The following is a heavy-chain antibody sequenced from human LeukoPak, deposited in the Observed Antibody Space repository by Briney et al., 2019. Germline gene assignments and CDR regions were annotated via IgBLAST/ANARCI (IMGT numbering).Heavy chain of an antibody. CDR1: GGSISSGGYY. D-gene: IGHD6-19*01. Sequence: PSETLSLTCTVSGGSISSGGYYWSWIRQHPGKGLEWIGYIYYSGSTYYNPSLKSRVTISVDTSKNRFSLKLSSVTAADTAVYYCARMSSGWAFDYWGQGTLVTVSS. J-gene: IGHJ4*02. CDR3: ARMSSGWAFDY. CDR2: IYYSGST. V-gene: IGHV4-31*03.